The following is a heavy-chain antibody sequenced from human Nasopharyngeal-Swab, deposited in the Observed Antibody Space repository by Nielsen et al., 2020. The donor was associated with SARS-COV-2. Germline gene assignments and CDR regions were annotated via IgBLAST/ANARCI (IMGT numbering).Heavy chain of an antibody. CDR1: GFTFSSYG. V-gene: IGHV3-30*18. D-gene: IGHD3-22*01. CDR3: AKGESGYYYDSSGYIDY. J-gene: IGHJ4*02. CDR2: ISYDGSNK. Sequence: GESLKISCAASGFTFSSYGMHWVRQAPGKGLEWVAVISYDGSNKYYADSVKGRFTISRDNSKNTLYLQMNSLRAEDTAVYYCAKGESGYYYDSSGYIDYWGQGTLVTVSS.